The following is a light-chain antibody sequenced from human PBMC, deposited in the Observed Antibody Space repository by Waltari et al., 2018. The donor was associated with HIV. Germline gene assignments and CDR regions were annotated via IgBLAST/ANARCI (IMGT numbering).Light chain of an antibody. CDR3: ASWDDSLNGPV. Sequence: GTPEQRVTISCSGTTSNIGRNTVSWFQQFPGTAPKVLIYGKNQRPSGVPDRFSGSKSGTSASLAISGLQSEDEADYYCASWDDSLNGPVFGGGTKLTVV. V-gene: IGLV1-44*01. CDR2: GKN. CDR1: TSNIGRNT. J-gene: IGLJ2*01.